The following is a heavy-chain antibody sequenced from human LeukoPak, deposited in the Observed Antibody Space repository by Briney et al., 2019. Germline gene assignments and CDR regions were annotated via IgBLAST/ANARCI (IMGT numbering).Heavy chain of an antibody. CDR3: ARFMGSSWYFGDDAFDI. CDR2: IYSGGST. D-gene: IGHD6-13*01. Sequence: GGSLRLSCSASVFTVSSNYMSWVRQAPGKGLEWVSVIYSGGSTYYADSVKGRFTISRDKSKNTLYLQMNSLSDEDTDVYYCARFMGSSWYFGDDAFDIWGQGTMVTVSS. CDR1: VFTVSSNY. V-gene: IGHV3-66*01. J-gene: IGHJ3*02.